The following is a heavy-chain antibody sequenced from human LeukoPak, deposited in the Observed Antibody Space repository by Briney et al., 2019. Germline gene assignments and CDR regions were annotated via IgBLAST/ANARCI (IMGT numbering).Heavy chain of an antibody. Sequence: SETLSLTCTVSGGSISSYYWSWIRQPPGKGLEWIGYIYYSGSTYYNPSLKSRVTISVDTSKNQFSLKLSSVTAADTAVYYCARDESCSGGSCPDYWGQGTLVTVSS. V-gene: IGHV4-59*12. CDR3: ARDESCSGGSCPDY. CDR2: IYYSGST. J-gene: IGHJ4*02. D-gene: IGHD2-15*01. CDR1: GGSISSYY.